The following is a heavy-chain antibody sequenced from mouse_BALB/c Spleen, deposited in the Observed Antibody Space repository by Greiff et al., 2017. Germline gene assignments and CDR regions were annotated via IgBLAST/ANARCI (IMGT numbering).Heavy chain of an antibody. J-gene: IGHJ3*01. CDR1: GFTFSSYT. D-gene: IGHD3-3*01. CDR3: ARDRDGFAY. Sequence: EVQLVESGGGLVKPGGSLKLSCAASGFTFSSYTMSWVRQTPEKRLEWVATISSGGSYTYYPDSVKGRFTISRDNAKNTLYLQMSSLKSEDTAMYYCARDRDGFAYWGQGTLVTVSA. V-gene: IGHV5-6-4*01. CDR2: ISSGGSYT.